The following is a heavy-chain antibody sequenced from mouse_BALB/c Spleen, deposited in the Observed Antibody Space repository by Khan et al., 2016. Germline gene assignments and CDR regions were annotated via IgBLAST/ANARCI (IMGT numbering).Heavy chain of an antibody. Sequence: EVQLQESGPGLVKPSQSLSLTCTVTGYSITSDYAWNWIRQFPGNKLEWMGYISYSGSTSYNPSLKSRISITRDTSKHQFFLQLHSVTTEDTATYYCARDYYGSSYFDYWGEGTTLTVSS. V-gene: IGHV3-2*02. CDR3: ARDYYGSSYFDY. J-gene: IGHJ2*01. CDR2: ISYSGST. D-gene: IGHD1-1*01. CDR1: GYSITSDYA.